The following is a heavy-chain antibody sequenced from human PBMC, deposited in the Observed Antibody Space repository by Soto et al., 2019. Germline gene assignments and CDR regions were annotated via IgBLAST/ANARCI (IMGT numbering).Heavy chain of an antibody. CDR1: GFTFSSYS. CDR2: ISSSGSTI. CDR3: ARPYRTNWFDP. D-gene: IGHD1-1*01. J-gene: IGHJ5*02. Sequence: GGSLRLSCAASGFTFSSYSMNWVRQAPGKGLEWVSYISSSGSTIYYADSVEGRFTISRDNAKNSLYLQMYSLRDEDTAVYYCARPYRTNWFDPWGQGTLVTVS. V-gene: IGHV3-48*02.